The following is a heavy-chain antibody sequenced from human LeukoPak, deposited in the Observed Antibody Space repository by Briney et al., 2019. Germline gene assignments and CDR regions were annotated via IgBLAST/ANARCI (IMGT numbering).Heavy chain of an antibody. V-gene: IGHV3-23*01. D-gene: IGHD1-26*01. Sequence: GGSLRLSCAASGFTFSSYAMTWVRQAPGKGLEWVSAFSGSGGSTYNVDSVKGRFTISRDNSKNTLYLQMNSLRAEDTAVYYCAKGPYSGSYFGRDYWGQGTLVTVSS. CDR3: AKGPYSGSYFGRDY. J-gene: IGHJ4*02. CDR1: GFTFSSYA. CDR2: FSGSGGST.